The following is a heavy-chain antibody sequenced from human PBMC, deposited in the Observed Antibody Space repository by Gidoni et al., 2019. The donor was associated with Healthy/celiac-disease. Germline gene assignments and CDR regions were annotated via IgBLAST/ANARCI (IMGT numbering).Heavy chain of an antibody. CDR2: MNPNSGNT. CDR3: ARGWVSDSSGYYYPWYYYYGMDV. V-gene: IGHV1-8*01. J-gene: IGHJ6*02. Sequence: QVQLVQSGAEVKKPGASVKVSCKASGYTFTSYDINWVRQATGQGLEWMGWMNPNSGNTGYAQKFQGRVTMTRNTSISTAYMELSSLRSEDTAVYYCARGWVSDSSGYYYPWYYYYGMDVWGQGTTVTVSS. CDR1: GYTFTSYD. D-gene: IGHD3-22*01.